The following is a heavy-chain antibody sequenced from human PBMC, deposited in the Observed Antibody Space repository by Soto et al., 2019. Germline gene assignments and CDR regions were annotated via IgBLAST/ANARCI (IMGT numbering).Heavy chain of an antibody. D-gene: IGHD6-13*01. J-gene: IGHJ4*02. V-gene: IGHV3-23*01. CDR3: AKDPIGAAAPYYFDF. Sequence: GGSLRLSCAASGFTLRSYVMSWVRQAPGKGLEWFSAISGRGGTTFYSDSVKGRFTISRDNSKNTLYLQMNSLRADDTAVYHCAKDPIGAAAPYYFDFWGQGTLVTVSS. CDR1: GFTLRSYV. CDR2: ISGRGGTT.